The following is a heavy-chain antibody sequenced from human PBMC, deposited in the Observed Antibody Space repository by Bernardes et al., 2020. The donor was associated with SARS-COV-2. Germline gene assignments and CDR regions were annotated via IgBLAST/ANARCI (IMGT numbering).Heavy chain of an antibody. V-gene: IGHV3-23*05. J-gene: IGHJ6*02. CDR2: ISIDVFDT. D-gene: IGHD3-9*01. CDR3: VRDPRRYIGWFGMDA. CDR1: GFTLRNYA. Sequence: GGSLRFLCASSGFTLRNYAMTWVRRAPGKGLEWVETISIDVFDTYYADSVKGRFTILRDNSENTVYLQMNSLRAEDTAKYHCVRDPRRYIGWFGMDAWGQGTTVTVSS.